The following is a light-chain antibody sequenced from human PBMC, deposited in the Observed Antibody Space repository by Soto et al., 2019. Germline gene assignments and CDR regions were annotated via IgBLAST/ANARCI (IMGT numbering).Light chain of an antibody. CDR2: GAS. Sequence: EVVMTQSPATLSVSPGERATLSCRASRTVSTNLAWYQQKPGQAPRLLIYGASTRATGIPAKFSGSGSGTEFTLTISSLQSEDFVLYFCQQYNKLPTFGQGTKVDIK. J-gene: IGKJ1*01. CDR1: RTVSTN. CDR3: QQYNKLPT. V-gene: IGKV3-15*01.